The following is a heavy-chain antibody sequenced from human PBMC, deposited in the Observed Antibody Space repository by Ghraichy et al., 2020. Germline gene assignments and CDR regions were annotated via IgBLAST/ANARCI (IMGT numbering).Heavy chain of an antibody. D-gene: IGHD3-3*01. CDR3: ARDLNYDFWSGYYLYYYYGMDV. CDR1: GFTFSSYW. J-gene: IGHJ6*02. Sequence: LSLTCAASGFTFSSYWMSWVRQAPGKGLEWVANIKQDGSEKYYVDSVKGRFTISRDNAKNSLYLQMNSLRAEDTAVYYCARDLNYDFWSGYYLYYYYGMDVWGQGTTVTVSS. V-gene: IGHV3-7*01. CDR2: IKQDGSEK.